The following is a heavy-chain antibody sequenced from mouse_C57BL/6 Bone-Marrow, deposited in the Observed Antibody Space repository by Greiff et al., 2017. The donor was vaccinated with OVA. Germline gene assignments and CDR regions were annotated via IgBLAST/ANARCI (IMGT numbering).Heavy chain of an antibody. D-gene: IGHD2-4*01. CDR1: GFTFSSYA. Sequence: EVKLMESGGGLVKPGGSLKLSCAASGFTFSSYAMSWVRQTPEKRLEWVATISDGGSYTYYPDNVQGRFTISRDNAKNNLYLQMSHLKSEDTAMYYCAREDYDYTYAKDNWGQGTSVTVSS. CDR2: ISDGGSYT. J-gene: IGHJ4*01. CDR3: AREDYDYTYAKDN. V-gene: IGHV5-4*01.